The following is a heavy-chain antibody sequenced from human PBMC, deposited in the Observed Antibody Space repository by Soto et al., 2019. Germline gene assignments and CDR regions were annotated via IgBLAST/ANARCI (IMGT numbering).Heavy chain of an antibody. J-gene: IGHJ4*02. CDR1: GYAFPHYV. D-gene: IGHD1-26*01. CDR3: ARSGEHPLDY. CDR2: STHTGNT. Sequence: ASVKVSCKTSGYAFPHYVINWVRQAPGHGLEWMGFSTHTGNTNYAQNFQGRVVLTTDTSTSTAYMEVTSLRSDDTAVYYCARSGEHPLDYCCQGTPATLS. V-gene: IGHV1-18*01.